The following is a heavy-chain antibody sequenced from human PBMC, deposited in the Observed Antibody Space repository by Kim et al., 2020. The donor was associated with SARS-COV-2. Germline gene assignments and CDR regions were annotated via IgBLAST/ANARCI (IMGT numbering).Heavy chain of an antibody. CDR2: ISAYNGNT. V-gene: IGHV1-18*01. CDR3: AREAYGSGLLNWFDP. Sequence: ASVKVSCKASGYTFTSYGISWVRQAPGQGLEWMGWISAYNGNTNYAQKLQGRVTMTTDTSTSTAYMELRSLRSDDTAVYYCAREAYGSGLLNWFDPWGQGTLVTVSS. J-gene: IGHJ5*02. CDR1: GYTFTSYG. D-gene: IGHD3-10*01.